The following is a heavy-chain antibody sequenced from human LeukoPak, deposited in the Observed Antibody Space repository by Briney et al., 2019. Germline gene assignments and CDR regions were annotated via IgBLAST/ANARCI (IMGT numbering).Heavy chain of an antibody. Sequence: SETLSLTCTVSGGSISSYYWSWIRQPPGKGLEWIGHICYSGSTNYNPSLKSRVTISVDTSKNQFSLKLSSVTAADTAVYYCARGGGDIVVVPAAKGHFDYWGQGTLVTVSS. CDR1: GGSISSYY. V-gene: IGHV4-59*01. CDR3: ARGGGDIVVVPAAKGHFDY. CDR2: ICYSGST. D-gene: IGHD2-2*01. J-gene: IGHJ4*02.